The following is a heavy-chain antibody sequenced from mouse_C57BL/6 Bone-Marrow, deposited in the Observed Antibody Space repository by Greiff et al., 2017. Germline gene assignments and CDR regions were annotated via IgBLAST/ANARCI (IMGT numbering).Heavy chain of an antibody. CDR1: GFSLTSYG. Sequence: QVQLKQSGPGLVQPSQCLSITCTVSGFSLTSYGVHWVRQSPGKGLEWLGVIWSGGSTDYNAAFMSRLSITKDNSKCRVFFKMNSLQADDTAIYYCAKKWGWGGPWFAYWGQGTLVTVSA. CDR3: AKKWGWGGPWFAY. D-gene: IGHD1-1*02. J-gene: IGHJ3*01. V-gene: IGHV2-5*01. CDR2: IWSGGST.